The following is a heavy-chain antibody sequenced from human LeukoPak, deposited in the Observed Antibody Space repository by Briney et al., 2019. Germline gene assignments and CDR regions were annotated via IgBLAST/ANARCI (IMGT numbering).Heavy chain of an antibody. D-gene: IGHD2-2*01. Sequence: ASVNVSFKASVYTFTSYGISWVRQAPGQGLEGMGWISAYNGNSNYAQKLQGRVTMTTDTSTSTAYMELRSLRSDDTAVYYCVGEFVPRRKSSQKYYFDYWGQGTLVTVSS. V-gene: IGHV1-18*01. CDR3: VGEFVPRRKSSQKYYFDY. CDR2: ISAYNGNS. J-gene: IGHJ4*02. CDR1: VYTFTSYG.